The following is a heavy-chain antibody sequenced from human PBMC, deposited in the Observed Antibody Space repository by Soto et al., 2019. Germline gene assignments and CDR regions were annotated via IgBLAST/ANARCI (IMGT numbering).Heavy chain of an antibody. V-gene: IGHV3-30*18. Sequence: QVQLVESGGSVVQPGRSLRLSCAASGFTFSSYGMYWVRQAPGKGLECVAVISHDGGSQYYGDSVKGRFTISRDNSKNTLYLLMNSLRADDTAVYYCAKGGDSSSWYVDYWGQGALVTVSS. CDR1: GFTFSSYG. J-gene: IGHJ4*02. CDR3: AKGGDSSSWYVDY. D-gene: IGHD6-13*01. CDR2: ISHDGGSQ.